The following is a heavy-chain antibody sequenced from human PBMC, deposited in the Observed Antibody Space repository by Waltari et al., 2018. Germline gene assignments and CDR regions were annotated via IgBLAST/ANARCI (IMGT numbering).Heavy chain of an antibody. V-gene: IGHV1-3*01. CDR1: GYTFTSYA. CDR3: ARDLVGGLLWFREGSWFDP. CDR2: INAGNGNT. J-gene: IGHJ5*02. Sequence: QVQLVQSGAAVKKPGASVKVSCKASGYTFTSYAMHWVRQAPGQRLEWMGWINAGNGNTKYSQKFQGRVTITRDTSASTAYMELSSLRSEDTAVYYCARDLVGGLLWFREGSWFDPWGQGTLVTVSS. D-gene: IGHD3-10*01.